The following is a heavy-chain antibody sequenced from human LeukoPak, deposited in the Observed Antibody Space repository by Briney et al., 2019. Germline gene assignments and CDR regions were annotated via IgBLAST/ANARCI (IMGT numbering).Heavy chain of an antibody. Sequence: PGRSLRLSCAASEFTFSSYGMHRVRQAPGKGLEWVAVISYDGSNKYYADSVKGRFTISRDNSKNTLYLQMNSLRAEDTAVYYCAKNSRIAVAGTGGWFDPWGQGTLVTVSS. V-gene: IGHV3-30*18. CDR3: AKNSRIAVAGTGGWFDP. J-gene: IGHJ5*02. CDR2: ISYDGSNK. CDR1: EFTFSSYG. D-gene: IGHD6-19*01.